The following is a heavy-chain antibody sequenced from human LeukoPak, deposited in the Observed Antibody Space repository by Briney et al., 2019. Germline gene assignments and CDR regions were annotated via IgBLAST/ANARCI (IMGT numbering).Heavy chain of an antibody. D-gene: IGHD4-11*01. J-gene: IGHJ4*02. CDR3: ASESSNPNDY. V-gene: IGHV3-21*01. Sequence: WGSLRLSCAASGFTFSSYSMNWVRQAPGKGREWVSSISSSSSYIYYADSVKGRFTISRDNDKKSLYLQMNSLRAEDTAVYYCASESSNPNDYWGQGTLVIVSS. CDR2: ISSSSSYI. CDR1: GFTFSSYS.